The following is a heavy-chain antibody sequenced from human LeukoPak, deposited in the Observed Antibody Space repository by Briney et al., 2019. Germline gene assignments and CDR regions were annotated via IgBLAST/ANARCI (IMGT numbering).Heavy chain of an antibody. Sequence: SVKVSCKASAGTFSSYAISWVRQAPGQGLEWMGGIIPIFGTANYAQKCQGRVTITTDESTSTAYMELSSLRSEDTAVYYCARSGCSSTSCRTLDAFDIWGQGTMVTVSS. CDR3: ARSGCSSTSCRTLDAFDI. D-gene: IGHD2-2*01. J-gene: IGHJ3*02. V-gene: IGHV1-69*05. CDR1: AGTFSSYA. CDR2: IIPIFGTA.